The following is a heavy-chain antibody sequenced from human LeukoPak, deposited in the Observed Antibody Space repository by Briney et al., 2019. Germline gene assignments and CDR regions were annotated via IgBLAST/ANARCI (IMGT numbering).Heavy chain of an antibody. Sequence: SETLSLTCTVSGGSISSYYWSWIRQPAGKGLEWIGRIYTSGSTNYNPTLKSRVTMSVDTSKNQCSLKLSSVTAADTAVYYCARLLGYCSGGSCLNWFDPWGQGTLVTVSS. V-gene: IGHV4-4*07. J-gene: IGHJ5*02. D-gene: IGHD2-15*01. CDR1: GGSISSYY. CDR3: ARLLGYCSGGSCLNWFDP. CDR2: IYTSGST.